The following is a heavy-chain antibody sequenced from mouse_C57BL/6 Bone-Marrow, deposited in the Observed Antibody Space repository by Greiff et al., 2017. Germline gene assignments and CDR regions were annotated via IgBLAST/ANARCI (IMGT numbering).Heavy chain of an antibody. J-gene: IGHJ2*01. CDR3: ARRTTGFGY. Sequence: QVQLQQPGAELVKPGASVKLSCKASGYTFTSYWMQWVKQRPGQGLEWIGEIDPSDSYTTYNQKFKGKATLTVDKSSSTAYMQLSSLTSEDSAVYYCARRTTGFGYWGQGTTLTVSS. CDR2: IDPSDSYT. CDR1: GYTFTSYW. V-gene: IGHV1-50*01. D-gene: IGHD1-1*01.